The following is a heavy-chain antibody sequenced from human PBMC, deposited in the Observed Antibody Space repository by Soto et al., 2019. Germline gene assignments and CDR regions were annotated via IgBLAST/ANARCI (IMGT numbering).Heavy chain of an antibody. V-gene: IGHV3-7*01. J-gene: IGHJ6*02. Sequence: EVLLVQSGGGLVQPGGSLRLSCAASGFTFKNYWMSWVRQAPGKGLEWVANVKQDGSETFFVDAVKGRFTVSRDNANRSLYLHMNSLRVDDTALYYCATPGYYHYGMDVCGQGTPVTVSS. CDR1: GFTFKNYW. CDR3: ATPGYYHYGMDV. CDR2: VKQDGSET.